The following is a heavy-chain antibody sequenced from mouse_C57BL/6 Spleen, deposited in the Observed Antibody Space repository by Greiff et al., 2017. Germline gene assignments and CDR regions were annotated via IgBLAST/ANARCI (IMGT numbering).Heavy chain of an antibody. CDR2: ISDGGSYT. J-gene: IGHJ3*01. V-gene: IGHV5-4*01. Sequence: EVMLVESGGGLVKPGGSLKLSCAASGFTFSSYAMSWVRQTPEKRLEWVATISDGGSYTYYPDNVKGRVTISRDNAKNNLYLQMSHLKSEDTAMYYCARDEDYGWFAYWGQGTLVTVSA. CDR3: ARDEDYGWFAY. D-gene: IGHD2-4*01. CDR1: GFTFSSYA.